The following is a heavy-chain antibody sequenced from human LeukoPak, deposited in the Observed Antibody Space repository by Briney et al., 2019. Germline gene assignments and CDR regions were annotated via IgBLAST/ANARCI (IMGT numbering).Heavy chain of an antibody. V-gene: IGHV4-59*08. D-gene: IGHD5-24*01. J-gene: IGHJ3*02. CDR2: LYYSGST. CDR3: ARHGGGYTTDAFDI. Sequence: PSETLSLTCTVSGGSISGYYWSWIRQPPGKGLEWIGYLYYSGSTDYNPSLKSRVTTSVDTSKNQFSLKLSSVTAADTAVYHCARHGGGYTTDAFDIWGQGTMVTVSS. CDR1: GGSISGYY.